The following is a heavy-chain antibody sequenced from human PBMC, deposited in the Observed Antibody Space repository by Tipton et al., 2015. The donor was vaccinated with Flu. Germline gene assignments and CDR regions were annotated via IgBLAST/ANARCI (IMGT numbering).Heavy chain of an antibody. Sequence: LRLSCAVSGDSISSDFYWAWIRQFPGKGLEWIGNIFHSGNSYHNPSLQSRVTMSVETSKNQFSLKLSSVTAADTAVYYCARRDYSNYVSEPKNWFDSWGLGTLVTVSS. CDR3: ARRDYSNYVSEPKNWFDS. V-gene: IGHV4-38-2*01. J-gene: IGHJ5*01. D-gene: IGHD4-11*01. CDR1: GDSISSDFY. CDR2: IFHSGNS.